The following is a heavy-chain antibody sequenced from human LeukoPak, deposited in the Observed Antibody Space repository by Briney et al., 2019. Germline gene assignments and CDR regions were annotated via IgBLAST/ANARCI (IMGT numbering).Heavy chain of an antibody. CDR2: INPSGGST. Sequence: ASVKVSCKASGYTFTSCYMHWVRQAPGQGLEWMGIINPSGGSTSYAQKFQGRVTMTRDTSTSTVYMELSSLRSEDTAVYYCARVVKGSGWGYYFDYWGQGTLVTVSS. V-gene: IGHV1-46*01. D-gene: IGHD6-19*01. J-gene: IGHJ4*02. CDR1: GYTFTSCY. CDR3: ARVVKGSGWGYYFDY.